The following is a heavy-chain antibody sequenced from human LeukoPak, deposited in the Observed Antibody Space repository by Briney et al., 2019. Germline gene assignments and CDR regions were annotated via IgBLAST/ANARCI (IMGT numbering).Heavy chain of an antibody. CDR1: GFTFSSYA. Sequence: GGSLRLSCAASGFTFSSYAMSWVRQAPGKGLEWVSAISGSGGSTYYADSVKGRFTISRDNSKNTLYLQMNSLRAEGTAVYYCAKDMVGSSGWLDYWGQGTLVTVSS. J-gene: IGHJ4*02. CDR2: ISGSGGST. D-gene: IGHD6-19*01. CDR3: AKDMVGSSGWLDY. V-gene: IGHV3-23*01.